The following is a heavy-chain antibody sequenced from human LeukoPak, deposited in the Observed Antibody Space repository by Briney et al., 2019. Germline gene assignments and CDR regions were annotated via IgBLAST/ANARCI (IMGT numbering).Heavy chain of an antibody. CDR3: ALSTTRVTRRTLDY. D-gene: IGHD4-17*01. CDR2: INRSGTT. J-gene: IGHJ4*02. Sequence: SETLSLTCAVYGGSFSDYFWSWIRQPPGRGLEWIGEINRSGTTKYNPSLESRVTISVDTSKRQSSLKLSSVTAADTAVYYCALSTTRVTRRTLDYWGQGTLVTVSS. CDR1: GGSFSDYF. V-gene: IGHV4-34*01.